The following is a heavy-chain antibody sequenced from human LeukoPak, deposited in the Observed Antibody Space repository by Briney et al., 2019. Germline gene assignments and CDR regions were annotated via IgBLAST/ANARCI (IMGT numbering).Heavy chain of an antibody. V-gene: IGHV4-30-2*01. Sequence: SETLSLTCAVSGGSISSGGYSWSWIRQPPGKGLEWIGYIYHSGSTYYNPSLKSRVTISVDRSKNQFSLKLSSVTAADTAVYYCARGQGTVTTHWGQGTLVTVSS. J-gene: IGHJ4*02. CDR1: GGSISSGGYS. D-gene: IGHD4-17*01. CDR3: ARGQGTVTTH. CDR2: IYHSGST.